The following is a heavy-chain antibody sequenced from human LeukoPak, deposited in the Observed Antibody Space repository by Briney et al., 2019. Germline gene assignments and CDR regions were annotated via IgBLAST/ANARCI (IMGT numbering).Heavy chain of an antibody. CDR2: IYHSGFT. Sequence: PSETLTLTCTVSGGSISGYYWSWLRQPPGKGLEWIAYIYHSGFTDYNPSFRSRVTISVDTSRNQFSLKLSSATAADTAVYYCARDQRCSRFDGGGDQWYFDLWGRGTLVTVSS. CDR1: GGSISGYY. J-gene: IGHJ2*01. D-gene: IGHD2-15*01. CDR3: ARDQRCSRFDGGGDQWYFDL. V-gene: IGHV4-59*01.